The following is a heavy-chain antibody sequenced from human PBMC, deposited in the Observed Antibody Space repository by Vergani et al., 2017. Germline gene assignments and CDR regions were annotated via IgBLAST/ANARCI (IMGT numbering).Heavy chain of an antibody. Sequence: VQLVESGGGWVQPGGSLRLSCVVSGFDFSPYIMNWVRQAPGKGLEWVSFVSTGTKSQSYAESVKGRFTISRDSAKNSLYLQMDSLRAEDTAVYYCAREYSSTSGRAFDFWGQGTKVTVSS. D-gene: IGHD2-2*01. CDR3: AREYSSTSGRAFDF. J-gene: IGHJ3*01. CDR1: GFDFSPYI. V-gene: IGHV3-48*01. CDR2: VSTGTKSQ.